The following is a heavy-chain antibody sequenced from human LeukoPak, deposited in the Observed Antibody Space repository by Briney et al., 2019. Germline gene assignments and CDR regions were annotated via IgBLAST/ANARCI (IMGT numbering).Heavy chain of an antibody. CDR2: IKQEGSEK. CDR3: ATQKRLLDY. J-gene: IGHJ4*02. CDR1: GFTFSSYW. V-gene: IGHV3-7*01. Sequence: GGSLRLSCAASGFTFSSYWMSWVRQAPGKGREWVSNIKQEGSEKYYVDSVKGRLTISRDNAKNSLYLQMNSRRAEDTAVYYCATQKRLLDYWGQGTLVTVSS.